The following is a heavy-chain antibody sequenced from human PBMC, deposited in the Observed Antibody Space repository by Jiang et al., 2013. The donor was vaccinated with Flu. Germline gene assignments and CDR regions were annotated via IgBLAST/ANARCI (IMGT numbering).Heavy chain of an antibody. CDR2: INHSGSI. Sequence: LLKPSETLSLTCAVYGGSFSGYYWSWIRQPPGKGLEWIGEINHSGSINYNPSLKSRVTMSVDTSKNQFSLKLSSVTAADTAVYYCARWAPNQHYYMDVWGKGSTVTVSS. V-gene: IGHV4-34*01. J-gene: IGHJ6*03. CDR1: GGSFSGYY. CDR3: ARWAPNQHYYMDV.